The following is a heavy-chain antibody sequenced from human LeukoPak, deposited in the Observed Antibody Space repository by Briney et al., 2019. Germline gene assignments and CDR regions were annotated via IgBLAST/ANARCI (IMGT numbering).Heavy chain of an antibody. J-gene: IGHJ3*02. Sequence: PGRSLRLSCAASGFTFSTYFMHWVRQAPGKGLEWVAVIAGDGSHTFYVESVKGRFTISRDNSKNTLYLQMNSLRAEDTAVYFCARERQDTIVHSGAFDIWGQGTMVTVSS. CDR2: IAGDGSHT. D-gene: IGHD3-10*01. CDR3: ARERQDTIVHSGAFDI. V-gene: IGHV3-30-3*01. CDR1: GFTFSTYF.